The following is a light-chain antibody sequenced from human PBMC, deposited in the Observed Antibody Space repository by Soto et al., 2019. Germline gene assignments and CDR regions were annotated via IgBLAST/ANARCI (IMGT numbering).Light chain of an antibody. Sequence: EIVLTQSPGTLSLSPGERATLSCRASQCVTSNYLDWYQQKPGQAPGLLIYTTSSMATGVPERFSGSGSGTDFTVTTSSLWPEGSAVYYCQQYGRSPWTFGLGSKVEIK. CDR3: QQYGRSPWT. CDR2: TTS. V-gene: IGKV3-20*01. CDR1: QCVTSNY. J-gene: IGKJ1*01.